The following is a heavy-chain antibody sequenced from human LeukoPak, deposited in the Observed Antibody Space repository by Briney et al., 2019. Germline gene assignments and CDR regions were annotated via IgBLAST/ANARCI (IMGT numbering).Heavy chain of an antibody. CDR3: ENHNWGSGVYDYHMDV. V-gene: IGHV3-23*01. CDR2: IIGSGCSS. Sequence: GGSLRLSCAASVFTFSKYATSGVRQAPGKGLEWASSIIGSGCSSYYSDSVKGRFTISRDNSKNTLYLQMNSLRAEDTAIYYCENHNWGSGVYDYHMDVWGKGTTVTVSS. J-gene: IGHJ6*03. D-gene: IGHD3-16*01. CDR1: VFTFSKYA.